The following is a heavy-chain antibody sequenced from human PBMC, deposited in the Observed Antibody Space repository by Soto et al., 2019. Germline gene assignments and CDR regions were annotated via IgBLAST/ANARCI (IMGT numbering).Heavy chain of an antibody. J-gene: IGHJ6*02. CDR2: IYYSGAT. Sequence: SGTVYLGCAVSEGCRDGAASSFALFCLQQSPGKGLEWIGSIYYSGATNYNPSLESRLTISVDTSKNQFSLNLSSVTAADTAVYYCARAMGDWGTYYYSYGFHVWGQGTTVT. D-gene: IGHD3-16*01. V-gene: IGHV4-61*01. CDR1: EGCRDGAASSF. CDR3: ARAMGDWGTYYYSYGFHV.